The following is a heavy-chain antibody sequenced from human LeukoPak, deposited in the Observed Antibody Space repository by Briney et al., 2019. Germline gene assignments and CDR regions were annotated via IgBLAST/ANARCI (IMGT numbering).Heavy chain of an antibody. CDR1: GFTFSSYW. D-gene: IGHD3-10*01. J-gene: IGHJ6*02. V-gene: IGHV3-7*03. Sequence: PGGSLRLSCAASGFTFSSYWVSWVRQAPGKGLEWVANIKQDGSEKYYVDSVKGRFTISRDNAKNSLYLQMNSLRAEDTAVYYCARELYGSGSYYPTMDVWGQGTTVTVSS. CDR3: ARELYGSGSYYPTMDV. CDR2: IKQDGSEK.